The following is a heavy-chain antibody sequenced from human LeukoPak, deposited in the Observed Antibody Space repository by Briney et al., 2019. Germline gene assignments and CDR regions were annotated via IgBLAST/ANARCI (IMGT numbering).Heavy chain of an antibody. V-gene: IGHV3-48*04. CDR1: GFTFSSYN. CDR2: ISSSSSTI. CDR3: ARSDPLDY. Sequence: GGSLRLSCAASGFTFSSYNMNWVRQAPGKGLEWVSYISSSSSTIYYADSVKGRFTISRDNAKNSLYLQMNSLRAEDTAVYYCARSDPLDYWGQGTLVTVSS. J-gene: IGHJ4*02.